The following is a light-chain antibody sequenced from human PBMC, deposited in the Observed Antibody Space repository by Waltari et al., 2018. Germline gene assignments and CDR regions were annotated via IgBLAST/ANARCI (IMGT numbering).Light chain of an antibody. CDR3: MQGKHWPLT. Sequence: DVVMTQSPLSLPVTLGQPAPISCRSSQSLVFSDGYTYLNWFQQRPGQSPRRLIYKVSSRDSGVPARFSGSGSGTDFTLKISRVEAEDVAVYYCMQGKHWPLTFGGGTKVEIK. V-gene: IGKV2-30*01. J-gene: IGKJ4*01. CDR2: KVS. CDR1: QSLVFSDGYTY.